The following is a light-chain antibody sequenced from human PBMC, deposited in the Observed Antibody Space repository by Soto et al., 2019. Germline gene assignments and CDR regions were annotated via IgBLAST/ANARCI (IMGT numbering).Light chain of an antibody. Sequence: EIVLTQSPGTLSLSPGERATLSCRASQSVSTNYLAWYQRKPGQAPRLLIYGASSRATGIPDRFSGSGSGTDFTLTITRLEPEEFAVYYCRQYGSSPPTFGQGTKVEIK. V-gene: IGKV3-20*01. J-gene: IGKJ1*01. CDR3: RQYGSSPPT. CDR2: GAS. CDR1: QSVSTNY.